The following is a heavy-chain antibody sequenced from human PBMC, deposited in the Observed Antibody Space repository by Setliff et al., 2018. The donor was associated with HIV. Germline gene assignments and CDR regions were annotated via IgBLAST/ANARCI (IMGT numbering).Heavy chain of an antibody. V-gene: IGHV3-33*08. CDR1: GFTFSNYW. D-gene: IGHD6-13*01. Sequence: PGGSLRLSCAASGFTFSNYWMTWVRQAPGKGLEWVAFIWYDGSKKYYADSVKGRFTISRDNSKNTLYLQMNSLRVEDTAVYYCARDGTAAAPTWFDPWGQGTLVTVSS. CDR2: IWYDGSKK. CDR3: ARDGTAAAPTWFDP. J-gene: IGHJ5*02.